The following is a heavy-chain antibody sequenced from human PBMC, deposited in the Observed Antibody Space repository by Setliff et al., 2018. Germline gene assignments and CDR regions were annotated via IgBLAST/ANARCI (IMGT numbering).Heavy chain of an antibody. CDR2: ISGSGGST. V-gene: IGHV3-23*01. J-gene: IGHJ5*02. CDR3: AKNGFGVVALGVNNWFDP. D-gene: IGHD3-10*01. CDR1: GFTFSSYA. Sequence: PGGSLRLSCAASGFTFSSYAMSWVRQAPGKGLEWVPVISGSGGSTYYADSVKGRFTISRDNSKNTLYLQMNSLRAEDTAVYYCAKNGFGVVALGVNNWFDPWGQGTLVTVSS.